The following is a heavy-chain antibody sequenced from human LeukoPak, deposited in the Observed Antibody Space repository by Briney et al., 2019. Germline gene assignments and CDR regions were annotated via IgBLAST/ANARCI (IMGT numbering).Heavy chain of an antibody. J-gene: IGHJ4*02. CDR3: VRDDDRPDNGLDY. Sequence: GGSLRLSCAASGFSFSSYAISWVRQAPGKGLEWVSGISGNGYSTYYADSVKGRFTISRDNSKNTLYLQMNSLRAEDTAVYYCVRDDDRPDNGLDYWGQGTLVTVSS. CDR1: GFSFSSYA. D-gene: IGHD3-22*01. V-gene: IGHV3-23*01. CDR2: ISGNGYST.